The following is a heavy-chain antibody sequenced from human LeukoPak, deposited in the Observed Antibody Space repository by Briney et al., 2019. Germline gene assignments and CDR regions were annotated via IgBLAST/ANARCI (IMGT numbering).Heavy chain of an antibody. V-gene: IGHV3-33*01. Sequence: PGRSLRLSCAASGFTFSSYGMHWVRQAPGKGLEWVAVIWYDGSNKYYADSVKGRFTISRDNSKNTLYLQMNSLRAEDTAVYYWARGYCSSTSCLGMDVWGKGTTVTVSS. CDR2: IWYDGSNK. J-gene: IGHJ6*03. D-gene: IGHD2-2*01. CDR1: GFTFSSYG. CDR3: ARGYCSSTSCLGMDV.